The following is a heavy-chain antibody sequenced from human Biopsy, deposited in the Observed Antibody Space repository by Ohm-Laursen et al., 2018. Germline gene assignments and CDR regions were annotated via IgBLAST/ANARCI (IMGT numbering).Heavy chain of an antibody. CDR2: IFDEGAT. Sequence: GTLSLTCSVSGGSVRGYYWSWIRQTSGPGLAWSGHIFDEGATNYSTSPSLQGRVTLSIDTSENTFSLTLTSLTRADTGVYYCARVRGSGFFAFDIWGRGTTVSVSS. D-gene: IGHD3-3*01. J-gene: IGHJ3*02. CDR3: ARVRGSGFFAFDI. V-gene: IGHV4-59*02. CDR1: GGSVRGYY.